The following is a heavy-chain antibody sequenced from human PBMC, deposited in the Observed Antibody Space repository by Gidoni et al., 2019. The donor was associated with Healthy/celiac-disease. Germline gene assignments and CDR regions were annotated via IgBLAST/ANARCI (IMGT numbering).Heavy chain of an antibody. CDR3: AKAEGSSSSYGTPLGVN. V-gene: IGHV3-23*01. D-gene: IGHD6-13*01. CDR1: GFTFSSYA. J-gene: IGHJ4*02. CDR2: ISGSGGST. Sequence: EVQLLESGGGLVQPGGSLRLSCAASGFTFSSYAMSWVRQAPGKGLEWVSAISGSGGSTYYADSVKGRFTISRDNSKNTLYLQMNSLRAEDTAVYYCAKAEGSSSSYGTPLGVNWGQGTLVTVSS.